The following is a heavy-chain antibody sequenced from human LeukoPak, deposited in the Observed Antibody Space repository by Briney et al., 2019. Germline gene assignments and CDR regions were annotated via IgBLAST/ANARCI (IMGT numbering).Heavy chain of an antibody. CDR3: ARDWGLDWFDP. V-gene: IGHV3-7*01. Sequence: GGSLRLSCAASGFTFSDHYMDWVRQAPGKGLEWVAIIKQDGSEKYYVDSVKGRFTISRDNAKNSLNLQMNSLRAEDTAVYYCARDWGLDWFDPWGQGTLVTVSS. CDR1: GFTFSDHY. CDR2: IKQDGSEK. D-gene: IGHD3-16*01. J-gene: IGHJ5*02.